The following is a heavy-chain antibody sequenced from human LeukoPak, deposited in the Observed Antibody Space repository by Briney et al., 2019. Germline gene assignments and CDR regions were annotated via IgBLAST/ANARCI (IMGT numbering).Heavy chain of an antibody. CDR2: IKSKADGETT. J-gene: IGHJ4*02. V-gene: IGHV3-15*01. Sequence: GGSLRLSCGASGFSFTNAWMSWVRQAPGKGLEWVGRIKSKADGETTDYAAPVKGRFTMSRDDSKATLYLQINSLKTEDTAVYYCTTDLGTTMIRGVIVYWGQGTLVIVSS. CDR3: TTDLGTTMIRGVIVY. CDR1: GFSFTNAW. D-gene: IGHD3-10*01.